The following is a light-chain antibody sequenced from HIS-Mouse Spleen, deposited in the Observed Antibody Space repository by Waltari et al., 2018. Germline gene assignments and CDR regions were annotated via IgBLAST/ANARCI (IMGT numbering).Light chain of an antibody. V-gene: IGKV1-9*01. CDR1: QGISSY. CDR2: AAS. Sequence: DIQFTQSPSFLSASVGDRVTITSRASQGISSYLAWYQQKPGKAPKLLIYAASTWQSGVPSRFSGSGSGTEVTLTISSLQPEDFATYYCQQLNSYPPTFGQGTKVEIK. J-gene: IGKJ1*01. CDR3: QQLNSYPPT.